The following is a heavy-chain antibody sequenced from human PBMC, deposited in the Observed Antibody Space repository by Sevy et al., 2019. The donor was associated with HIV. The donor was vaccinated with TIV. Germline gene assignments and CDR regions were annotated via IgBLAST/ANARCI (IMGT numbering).Heavy chain of an antibody. V-gene: IGHV3-30*18. CDR1: GFTFRSSG. Sequence: GGSLRLSCAASGFTFRSSGIHWVRLAPGKGLEWVAVITYDGGDKFYLDSVKGRFTISRDNSKNTVFLQMNSLKTEDTAIYYCANTPGEELDYWGQGTLVTVSS. D-gene: IGHD1-7*01. CDR3: ANTPGEELDY. J-gene: IGHJ4*02. CDR2: ITYDGGDK.